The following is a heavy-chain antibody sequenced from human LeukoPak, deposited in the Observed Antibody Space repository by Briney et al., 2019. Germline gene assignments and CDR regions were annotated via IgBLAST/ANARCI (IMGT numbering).Heavy chain of an antibody. D-gene: IGHD3-10*01. J-gene: IGHJ3*02. V-gene: IGHV3-30-3*01. CDR3: ARDRGDYYATDPDAFDI. CDR2: ISYDGSNK. CDR1: GFTFSSYA. Sequence: GRSLRLSCAASGFTFSSYAMHWVRQAPGKGLEWVAVISYDGSNKYYADSVKGRFTISRDNSKNTLYLQMNSLRAEDTAVYYCARDRGDYYATDPDAFDIWGQGTMVTVSS.